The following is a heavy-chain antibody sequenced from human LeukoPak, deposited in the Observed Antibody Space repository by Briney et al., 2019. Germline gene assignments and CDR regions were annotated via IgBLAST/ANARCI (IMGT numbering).Heavy chain of an antibody. D-gene: IGHD2-15*01. CDR3: ASGKVVAATKPGTDY. Sequence: GGSLRLSCAASGFTFSSYSMNWVRQAPGKGLEWVSSISSSSYIYYADSVKGRFTISRDNATNSLYLQMNSLRAEDTAVYYCASGKVVAATKPGTDYWGQGTLVTVSS. CDR1: GFTFSSYS. CDR2: ISSSSYI. V-gene: IGHV3-21*01. J-gene: IGHJ4*02.